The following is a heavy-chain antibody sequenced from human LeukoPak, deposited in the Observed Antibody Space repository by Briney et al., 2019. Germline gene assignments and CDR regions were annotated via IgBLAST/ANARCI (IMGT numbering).Heavy chain of an antibody. J-gene: IGHJ2*01. CDR3: ARCVDYWYFDL. CDR1: GFTFSNYD. D-gene: IGHD5/OR15-5a*01. V-gene: IGHV3-33*01. CDR2: IWYDGSNK. Sequence: GGSLRLSCAASGFTFSNYDMHWVRQAPGKGLEWVAVIWYDGSNKYYADSVKGRFTISRDNSKNTLYLQMNSLRAEDTAVYYCARCVDYWYFDLWGRGTLVTVSS.